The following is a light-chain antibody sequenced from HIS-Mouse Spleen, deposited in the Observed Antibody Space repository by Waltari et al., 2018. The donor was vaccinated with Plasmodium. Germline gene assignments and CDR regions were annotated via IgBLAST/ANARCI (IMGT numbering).Light chain of an antibody. CDR1: SSDVGGYNY. Sequence: QSALTQPRSVSGSPGQSVTISCTGTSSDVGGYNYVSWYQQHPGKAPKLMIYDVSKRPSGGPDRFSGAKSGNTASLTISGLQAEDDADYYCCSYAGSYTYVFGTGTKVTVL. CDR2: DVS. J-gene: IGLJ1*01. V-gene: IGLV2-11*01. CDR3: CSYAGSYTYV.